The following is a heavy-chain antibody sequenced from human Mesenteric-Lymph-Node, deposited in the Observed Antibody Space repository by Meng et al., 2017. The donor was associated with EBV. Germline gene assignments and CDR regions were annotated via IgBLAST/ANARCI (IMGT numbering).Heavy chain of an antibody. J-gene: IGHJ5*02. CDR2: INHSGSA. CDR1: GGSFSNYY. CDR3: ARGVQVAWRFDP. D-gene: IGHD2-15*01. Sequence: QVQLKQWGAGLLKPSETLSLTCEVSGGSFSNYYWSWIRQTPGKGLEWIGEINHSGSANYNPSLKSRVTISIDTSKNQFSLRLNSVTAADTAVYYCARGVQVAWRFDPWGQGTLVTVSS. V-gene: IGHV4-34*02.